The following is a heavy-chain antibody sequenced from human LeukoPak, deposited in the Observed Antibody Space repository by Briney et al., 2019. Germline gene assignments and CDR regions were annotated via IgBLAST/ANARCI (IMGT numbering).Heavy chain of an antibody. D-gene: IGHD6-13*01. CDR3: ARDTYSSSWSLYYYGMDV. Sequence: GGSLRLSCAASGFTFSNFAMTWVRQAPGKGLEWVSSIIRSSSTNYSDSLKGRFTISRDNAKNSLDLQMSSLRAEDTAVYYCARDTYSSSWSLYYYGMDVWGQGTTVTVSS. CDR2: IIRSSST. J-gene: IGHJ6*02. V-gene: IGHV3-21*04. CDR1: GFTFSNFA.